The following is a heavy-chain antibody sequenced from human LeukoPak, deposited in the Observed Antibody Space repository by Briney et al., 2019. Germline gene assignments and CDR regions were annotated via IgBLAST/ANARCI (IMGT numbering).Heavy chain of an antibody. CDR2: ISGGGGNT. Sequence: GGTLRLSCAASGFTFSSYGMSWVRQAPGKGLEWVSSISGGGGNTHYADSVKGRFTISRDSSKNTLFLQMNRLRPEDAAVYYCAKAPVTTCRGAYCYPFDYWGQGTLVTVSS. V-gene: IGHV3-23*01. CDR1: GFTFSSYG. CDR3: AKAPVTTCRGAYCYPFDY. D-gene: IGHD2-21*01. J-gene: IGHJ4*02.